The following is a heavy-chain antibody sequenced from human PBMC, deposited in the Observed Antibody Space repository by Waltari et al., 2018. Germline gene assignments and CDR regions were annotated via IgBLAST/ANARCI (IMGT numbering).Heavy chain of an antibody. CDR2: ISFDGNNI. J-gene: IGHJ4*02. CDR3: ARDGHSYFYGSWSDY. V-gene: IGHV3-30*17. D-gene: IGHD3-10*01. CDR1: GNSVSSYA. Sequence: QVQLVESGGGVVQPGKSMTLYCEVSGNSVSSYAKHWVRQAPGKGLEWVAVISFDGNNIYFADSVKGRFTSTRDNSKNTLSLQMNSLTPEDTAIYYCARDGHSYFYGSWSDYWGQGTLVTVSS.